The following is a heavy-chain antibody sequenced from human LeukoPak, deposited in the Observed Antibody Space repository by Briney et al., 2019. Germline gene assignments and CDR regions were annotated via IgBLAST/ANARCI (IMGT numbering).Heavy chain of an antibody. D-gene: IGHD1-1*01. CDR2: IYHSGST. Sequence: SETLSLTCAVSGYSISSGYYWGWIRQPTGKGLEWIGSIYHSGSTYYNPSLKSRVTISVDTSKNQFSLKLSSVTAADTAVYYCARRRKNDVLDYWGQGTLVTVSS. J-gene: IGHJ4*02. CDR1: GYSISSGYY. CDR3: ARRRKNDVLDY. V-gene: IGHV4-38-2*01.